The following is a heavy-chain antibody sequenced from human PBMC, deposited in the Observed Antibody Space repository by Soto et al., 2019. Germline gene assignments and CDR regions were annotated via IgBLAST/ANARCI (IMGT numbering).Heavy chain of an antibody. CDR3: ARDDCYDSSGYYNYYYYGMDV. V-gene: IGHV1-69*13. Sequence: GASVKVSCKASGGTFSSYAISWVRQAPGQGLEWMGGIIPIFGTANYAQKFQGRVTITADESTSTAYMELSSLRSEDTAVYYCARDDCYDSSGYYNYYYYGMDVWGQGTTVTVSS. D-gene: IGHD3-22*01. J-gene: IGHJ6*02. CDR2: IIPIFGTA. CDR1: GGTFSSYA.